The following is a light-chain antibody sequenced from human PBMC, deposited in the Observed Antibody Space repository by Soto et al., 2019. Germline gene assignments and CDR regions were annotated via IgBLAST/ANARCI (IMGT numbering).Light chain of an antibody. J-gene: IGKJ1*01. Sequence: DIRITQAPSNLYASVGDRVTITCRASQSISGWLAWYQQKPGKAPNLLIYKASTLESGVRSMFSGSGAGTECTLTISSLQSDDVATYYCQQYNSSSKMFCQGTKVDI. V-gene: IGKV1-5*03. CDR2: KAS. CDR1: QSISGW. CDR3: QQYNSSSKM.